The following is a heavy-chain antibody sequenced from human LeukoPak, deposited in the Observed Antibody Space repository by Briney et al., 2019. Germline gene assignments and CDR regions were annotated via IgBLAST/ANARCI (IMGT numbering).Heavy chain of an antibody. Sequence: PGRSLRLSCAASGFTFSSYAMHWVRQAPGKGLEWVAVISYDGSNKYYADSVKGRLTISRDNSKNTLYLQMNSLRAEDTAVYYCARGVYYDSSGYWPDAFDIWGQGTMVTVSS. J-gene: IGHJ3*02. CDR2: ISYDGSNK. CDR1: GFTFSSYA. V-gene: IGHV3-30-3*01. CDR3: ARGVYYDSSGYWPDAFDI. D-gene: IGHD3-22*01.